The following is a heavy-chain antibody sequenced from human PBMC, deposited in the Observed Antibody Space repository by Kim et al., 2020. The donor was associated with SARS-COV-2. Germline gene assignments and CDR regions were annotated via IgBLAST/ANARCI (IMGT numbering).Heavy chain of an antibody. V-gene: IGHV3-21*01. CDR3: ARDLPLWFGESIVPNNWFDP. D-gene: IGHD3-10*01. CDR2: ISSSSSYI. Sequence: GGSLRLSCAASGFTFSSYSMNWVRQAPGKGLEWVSSISSSSSYIYYADSVKGRFTISRDNAKNSLYLQMNSLRAEDTAVYYCARDLPLWFGESIVPNNWFDPWGQGTLVTVSS. J-gene: IGHJ5*02. CDR1: GFTFSSYS.